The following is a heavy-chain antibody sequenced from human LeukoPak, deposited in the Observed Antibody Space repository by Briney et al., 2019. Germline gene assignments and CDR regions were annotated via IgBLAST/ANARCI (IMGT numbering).Heavy chain of an antibody. V-gene: IGHV3-43*02. CDR1: GFISDHYA. CDR2: ISGDGGGT. J-gene: IGHJ3*01. Sequence: GGSLRLSCAASGFISDHYAMHWVRQAPGKGLEWVSLISGDGGGTYYTDSVKGRFTIFRDNSKNSLYLQMNSLRTEDAALYYCAKESDAFDLWGQGTMVTVSS. CDR3: AKESDAFDL.